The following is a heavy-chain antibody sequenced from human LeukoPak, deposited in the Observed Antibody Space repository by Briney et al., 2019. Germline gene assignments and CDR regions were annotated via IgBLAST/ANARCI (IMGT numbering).Heavy chain of an antibody. CDR1: GYTLTELS. D-gene: IGHD3-22*01. CDR2: FDPEDGET. CDR3: ATDSHYYDSSYVDAFDI. V-gene: IGHV1-24*01. Sequence: ASVKVSCKVSGYTLTELSMHWVRQAPGKGLEWMGGFDPEDGETVYAQKFQGRVTMTEDTSTDTAYMELSSLRSEDTAVYCCATDSHYYDSSYVDAFDIWGQGTMVTVSS. J-gene: IGHJ3*02.